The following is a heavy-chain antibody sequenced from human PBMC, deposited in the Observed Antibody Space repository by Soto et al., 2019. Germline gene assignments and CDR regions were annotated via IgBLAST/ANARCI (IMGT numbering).Heavy chain of an antibody. CDR2: IIPIFGTA. D-gene: IGHD5-12*01. J-gene: IGHJ2*01. CDR3: ARGNHRWLQLWYFDL. CDR1: GGTFSSYT. V-gene: IGHV1-69*13. Sequence: GASVKVSCKASGGTFSSYTISWVRQAPGQGLEWMGGIIPIFGTANYAQKFQGRVTITADESTSTAYMELSSLRSEDTAVFYCARGNHRWLQLWYFDLWGRGPLVPVSS.